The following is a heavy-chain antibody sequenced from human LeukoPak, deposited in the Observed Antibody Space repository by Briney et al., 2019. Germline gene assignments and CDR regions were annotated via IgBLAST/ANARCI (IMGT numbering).Heavy chain of an antibody. Sequence: GGSLRLSCAASGFTFSDYYMSWIRQAPGKGLEWVSYISSSGSTIYYADSVKGRFTISRDNAKNSLYLQMNSLRDEDTAVYYCARVEMATITFDYWGQGTLVTVSS. D-gene: IGHD5-24*01. CDR2: ISSSGSTI. CDR3: ARVEMATITFDY. CDR1: GFTFSDYY. J-gene: IGHJ4*02. V-gene: IGHV3-11*04.